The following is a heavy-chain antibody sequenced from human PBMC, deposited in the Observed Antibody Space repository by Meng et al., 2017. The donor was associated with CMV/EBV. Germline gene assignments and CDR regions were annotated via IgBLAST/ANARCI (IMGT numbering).Heavy chain of an antibody. J-gene: IGHJ5*02. CDR2: INPNSGDT. V-gene: IGHV1-2*02. D-gene: IGHD4-17*01. Sequence: QVQLVQSVAYLRKPGASVKVSCKASGDTFTDYYMHWVRQAPGQGLEWMGCINPNSGDTNYAQKFQGRVTMTRDTSISTAYMELSRLRSDDTAVYYCTRDAHLTTVTPNWFDPWGQGTLVTVSS. CDR1: GDTFTDYY. CDR3: TRDAHLTTVTPNWFDP.